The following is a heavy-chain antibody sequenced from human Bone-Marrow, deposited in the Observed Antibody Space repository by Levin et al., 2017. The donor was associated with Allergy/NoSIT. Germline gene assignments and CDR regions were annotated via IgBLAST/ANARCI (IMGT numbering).Heavy chain of an antibody. V-gene: IGHV3-33*01. Sequence: GGSLRLSCAASGFTFSSYGMHWVRQAPGKGLEWVAVIWYDGSNKYYADSVKGRFTISRDNSKNTLYLQMNSLRAEDTAVYYCARELRRAAGKLGGWFDPWGQGTLVTVSS. CDR3: ARELRRAAGKLGGWFDP. D-gene: IGHD6-13*01. J-gene: IGHJ5*02. CDR2: IWYDGSNK. CDR1: GFTFSSYG.